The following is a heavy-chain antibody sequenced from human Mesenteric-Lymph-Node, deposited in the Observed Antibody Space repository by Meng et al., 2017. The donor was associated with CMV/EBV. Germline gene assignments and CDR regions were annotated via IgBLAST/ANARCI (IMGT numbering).Heavy chain of an antibody. Sequence: VSGGSISSGDWWIWVRQPPGKGLEWIGEIYHSGSTNYNPSLKSRVTISVDKSKSQFSLKMSSVTAADTAVYFYARLSISSAGTGFDYWGQGTLVTVSS. V-gene: IGHV4-4*01. CDR2: IYHSGST. J-gene: IGHJ4*02. D-gene: IGHD6-13*01. CDR3: ARLSISSAGTGFDY. CDR1: GGSISSGDW.